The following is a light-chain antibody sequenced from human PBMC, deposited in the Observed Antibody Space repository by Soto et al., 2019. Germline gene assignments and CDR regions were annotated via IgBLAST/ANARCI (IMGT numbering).Light chain of an antibody. CDR3: QHCSSYSEA. CDR2: KAS. CDR1: QTISSW. J-gene: IGKJ1*01. V-gene: IGKV1-5*03. Sequence: IQMTPAPCSLWGSVRYRVTISYRASQTISSWLAWYQQKPGKAPKLLIYKASTLKSGVPSRFSGSGSGTEFTPTISSLQPDDFATYYCQHCSSYSEAFGQGTKVDIK.